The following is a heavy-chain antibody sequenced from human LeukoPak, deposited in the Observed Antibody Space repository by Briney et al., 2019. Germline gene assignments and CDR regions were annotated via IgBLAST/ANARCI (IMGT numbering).Heavy chain of an antibody. CDR1: GFTFSSYW. CDR3: ARTFIAVAGKRFDP. V-gene: IGHV4-39*01. Sequence: GSLRLSCAASGFTFSSYWMSWVRQPPGKGLEWIGSIYYSGSTYYNPSLKSRVTISVDTSKNQFSLKLSSVTAADTAVYYCARTFIAVAGKRFDPWGQGTLVTVSS. CDR2: IYYSGST. J-gene: IGHJ5*02. D-gene: IGHD6-19*01.